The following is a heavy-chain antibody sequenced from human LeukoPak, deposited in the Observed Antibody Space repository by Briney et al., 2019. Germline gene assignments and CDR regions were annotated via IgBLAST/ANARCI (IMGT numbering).Heavy chain of an antibody. CDR3: AKGIIVAAGYYFYAMDV. Sequence: GGSLRLSCAASGFTFSNYAMTWVRQAPGRGLEWVSGISGSGGSTYDADSVKGRFTISRDNSKNTLYLQMNSLRVEETAVYYCAKGIIVAAGYYFYAMDVWGQGTTVTVSS. V-gene: IGHV3-23*01. D-gene: IGHD6-13*01. J-gene: IGHJ6*02. CDR1: GFTFSNYA. CDR2: ISGSGGST.